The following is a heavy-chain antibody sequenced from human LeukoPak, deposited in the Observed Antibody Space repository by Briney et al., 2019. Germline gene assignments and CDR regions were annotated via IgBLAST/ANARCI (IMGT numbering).Heavy chain of an antibody. D-gene: IGHD3-10*01. CDR1: GFSVSDTY. V-gene: IGHV3-53*01. Sequence: PGGSLRLSCAVSGFSVSDTYMTWVRQAPGKGLEWVSVIYYGGGTFYADSVKGRFTISRDNAKNSLYLQMNSLRAEDTAVYYCARKTYGSGSYNDYCGQGTLVTVSS. CDR3: ARKTYGSGSYNDY. J-gene: IGHJ4*02. CDR2: IYYGGGT.